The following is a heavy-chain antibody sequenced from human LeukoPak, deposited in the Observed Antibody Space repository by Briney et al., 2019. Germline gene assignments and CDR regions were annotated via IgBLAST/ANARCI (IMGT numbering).Heavy chain of an antibody. D-gene: IGHD3-22*01. CDR1: GYTFTSYA. J-gene: IGHJ4*02. Sequence: SVKVSCKASGYTFTSYAMNWVRQAPGQGLEWMGGIIPIFGTANYAQKFQGRVTITADESTSTAYMELSSLRSEDTAVYYCARAWDSSSYPYWGQGTLVTVSS. CDR3: ARAWDSSSYPY. V-gene: IGHV1-69*13. CDR2: IIPIFGTA.